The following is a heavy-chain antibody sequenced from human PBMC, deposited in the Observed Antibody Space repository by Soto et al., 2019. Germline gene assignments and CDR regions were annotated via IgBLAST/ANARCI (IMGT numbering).Heavy chain of an antibody. CDR1: GGTFSSYA. V-gene: IGHV1-69*13. CDR3: ARDWRSETYYYYYGMDV. Sequence: GASVKVSCKASGGTFSSYAISWVRQAPGQGLEWMGGIIPIFGTANYAQKFQGRVTITADESTSTAYMELSSLRSEDTAVYYCARDWRSETYYYYYGMDVWGQGTTVTVSS. J-gene: IGHJ6*02. CDR2: IIPIFGTA.